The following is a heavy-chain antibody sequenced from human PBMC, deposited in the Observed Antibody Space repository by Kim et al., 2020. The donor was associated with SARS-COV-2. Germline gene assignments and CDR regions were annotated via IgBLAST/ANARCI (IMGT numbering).Heavy chain of an antibody. J-gene: IGHJ3*02. CDR3: ARDLDYGDYENHAFDI. D-gene: IGHD4-17*01. V-gene: IGHV3-30*07. Sequence: SVKGRFTISRDNSKNTLYLQMNSLRAEDTAVYYCARDLDYGDYENHAFDIWGQGTMVTVSS.